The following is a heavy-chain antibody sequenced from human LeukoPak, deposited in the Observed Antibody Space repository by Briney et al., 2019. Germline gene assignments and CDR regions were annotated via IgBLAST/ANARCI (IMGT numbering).Heavy chain of an antibody. CDR2: IYYSGST. Sequence: PSGTLSLTCTVSGGSISSYYWSWIRQPPGKGLEWIGYIYYSGSTNYNPSLKSRVTISVDTSKNQFSLKLSSVTAADTAVYYCARGPAKWGYYYYYYYMDVWGRGTTVTVSS. J-gene: IGHJ6*03. V-gene: IGHV4-59*01. CDR3: ARGPAKWGYYYYYYYMDV. CDR1: GGSISSYY. D-gene: IGHD3-16*01.